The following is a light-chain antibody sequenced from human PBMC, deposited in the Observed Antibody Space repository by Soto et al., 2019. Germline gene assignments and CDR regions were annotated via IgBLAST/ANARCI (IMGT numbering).Light chain of an antibody. V-gene: IGKV1-5*03. CDR2: KAS. CDR1: QSISNW. CDR3: QQYNGYRLA. Sequence: DIQMTQSPSSLSASVGDRVTFTCRASQSISNWLAWYQQKPGKAPKLLIYKASTLESGVPSRFSGSGSGTEFTLTISSLQADDFAIYYCQQYNGYRLAFGAGTKVEIK. J-gene: IGKJ4*01.